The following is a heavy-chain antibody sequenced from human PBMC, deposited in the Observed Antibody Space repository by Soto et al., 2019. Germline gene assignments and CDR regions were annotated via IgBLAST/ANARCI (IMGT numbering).Heavy chain of an antibody. V-gene: IGHV4-59*08. D-gene: IGHD6-19*01. CDR1: GGSISSYY. CDR3: ARQHRGSYSSGLDWFDP. CDR2: IYYSGST. Sequence: QVQLQESGPGLVKPSETLSLTCTVSGGSISSYYWSWIRQPPGKGLEWIGYIYYSGSTNYNPSLKSRVTISVDTSKNPFSLKLSSVTAADTAVYYCARQHRGSYSSGLDWFDPWGQGTLVTVSS. J-gene: IGHJ5*02.